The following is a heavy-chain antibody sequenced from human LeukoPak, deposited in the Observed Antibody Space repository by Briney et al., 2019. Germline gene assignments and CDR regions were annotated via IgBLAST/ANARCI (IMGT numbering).Heavy chain of an antibody. CDR1: GFTFNTYS. Sequence: QPGGSLRLSCVASGFTFNTYSMNWVRQAPGRGPDLVSYNNRGSNIIYYANSVRGRFTISRDNAKNSLYLQMDSLRAEDTAVYYCARDLDGGLGSDYWGQGTLVTVSS. J-gene: IGHJ4*02. D-gene: IGHD3/OR15-3a*01. CDR3: ARDLDGGLGSDY. CDR2: NNRGSNII. V-gene: IGHV3-48*04.